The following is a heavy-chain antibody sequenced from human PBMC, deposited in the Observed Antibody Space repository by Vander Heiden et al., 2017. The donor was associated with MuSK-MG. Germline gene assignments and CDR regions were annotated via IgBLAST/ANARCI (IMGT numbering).Heavy chain of an antibody. CDR3: ARGGSSSPRSWFDP. CDR2: IWHDGSNK. Sequence: QMQLVESGGGVVQPGTSLRVSCAASGFTFSTYGMHWVRQAPGKGPEWVAVIWHDGSNKYYGDSVKGRFTISRDNSKNTVDLQMNSLRAEDTAIYYCARGGSSSPRSWFDPWGQGTLVTVSS. J-gene: IGHJ5*02. CDR1: GFTFSTYG. D-gene: IGHD6-13*01. V-gene: IGHV3-33*01.